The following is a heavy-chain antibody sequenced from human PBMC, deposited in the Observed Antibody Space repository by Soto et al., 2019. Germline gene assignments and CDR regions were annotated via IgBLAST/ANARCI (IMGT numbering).Heavy chain of an antibody. V-gene: IGHV1-69*13. CDR2: IIPIFGTA. Sequence: SVKVSCKASGGTFSSYAISWVRQAPGQGLEWMGGIIPIFGTANYAQKFQGRVTITADESTSTAYMELSSLRSEDTAVYYCASSEAPDAVVDYSYGMDVWGQGTTVTVSS. D-gene: IGHD2-15*01. CDR1: GGTFSSYA. CDR3: ASSEAPDAVVDYSYGMDV. J-gene: IGHJ6*02.